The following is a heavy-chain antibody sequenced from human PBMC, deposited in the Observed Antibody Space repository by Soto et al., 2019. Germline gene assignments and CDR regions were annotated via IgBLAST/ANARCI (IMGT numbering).Heavy chain of an antibody. D-gene: IGHD3-16*02. J-gene: IGHJ4*02. CDR1: GFTFSSYG. CDR3: AKARTILHLGELSFFDY. V-gene: IGHV3-33*06. CDR2: IWYDGSNK. Sequence: GGSLRLSCAASGFTFSSYGMHWVRQAPGKGLEWVAVIWYDGSNKYYADSVKGRFTISRDNSKNTLYLQMNSLRAEDTAVYYCAKARTILHLGELSFFDYWGQGTLVTVSS.